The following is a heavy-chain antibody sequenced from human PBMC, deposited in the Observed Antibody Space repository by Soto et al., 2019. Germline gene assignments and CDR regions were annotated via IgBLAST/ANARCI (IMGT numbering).Heavy chain of an antibody. Sequence: QVQLVQSGAEVKKPGASVKVSCKASGYTFTGNYMHWVRQAPGQGFEWMGWINVNRGGTKYAQKFQGWVTMTRATSLSTAYMKLSRLRSDDTAVYYCARGDKLSLYPQLDYWGQGTLVTVSS. D-gene: IGHD3-16*02. CDR1: GYTFTGNY. V-gene: IGHV1-2*04. J-gene: IGHJ4*02. CDR2: INVNRGGT. CDR3: ARGDKLSLYPQLDY.